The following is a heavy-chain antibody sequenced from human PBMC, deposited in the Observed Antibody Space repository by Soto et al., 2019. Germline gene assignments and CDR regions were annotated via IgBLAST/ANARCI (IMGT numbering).Heavy chain of an antibody. Sequence: GGSLRLSCAASGFTFSSYAMSWVRQAPGKGLEWVSAISGSGGSTYYADSVKGRFTISRDNSKNTLYLQMNSLGAEDTAVYYCAKSSWPLRYYFDYWGQGTLVTVSS. CDR1: GFTFSSYA. J-gene: IGHJ4*02. CDR3: AKSSWPLRYYFDY. V-gene: IGHV3-23*01. CDR2: ISGSGGST. D-gene: IGHD6-13*01.